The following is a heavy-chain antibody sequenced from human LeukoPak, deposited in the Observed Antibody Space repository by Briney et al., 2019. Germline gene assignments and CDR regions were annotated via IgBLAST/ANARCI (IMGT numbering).Heavy chain of an antibody. V-gene: IGHV3-74*01. D-gene: IGHD3-10*01. CDR3: AKVRYGSGSYLTRFDY. Sequence: PGGSLRLSCAASGFTFSSYWMHWVRQAPGKGLVGVSRINSDGRSTNYADSVKGRFTISRDNAKNTLYLQMNSLRAEDTAVYYCAKVRYGSGSYLTRFDYWGQGTLVTVSS. J-gene: IGHJ4*02. CDR1: GFTFSSYW. CDR2: INSDGRST.